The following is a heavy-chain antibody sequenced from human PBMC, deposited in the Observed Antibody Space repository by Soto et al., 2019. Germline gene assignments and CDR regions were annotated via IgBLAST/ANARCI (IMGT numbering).Heavy chain of an antibody. J-gene: IGHJ6*02. CDR2: IKQDGSEK. CDR1: GVTFSSYW. V-gene: IGHV3-7*03. D-gene: IGHD2-2*01. CDR3: ARXVVVPAAIFYYYYCMDV. Sequence: GGTLRLSCAASGVTFSSYWMSCFLRAPGRGLEGVANIKQDGSEKYYVDSVKGRFTISRDNAKNSLSLQMNSLRAEDTAVYYCARXVVVPAAIFYYYYCMDVWGQGTTVTVSS.